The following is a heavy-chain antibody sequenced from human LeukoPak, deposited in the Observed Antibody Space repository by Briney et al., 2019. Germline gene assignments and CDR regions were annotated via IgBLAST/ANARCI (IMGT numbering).Heavy chain of an antibody. J-gene: IGHJ5*02. CDR2: IIPIFGTA. D-gene: IGHD3-22*01. CDR1: GGTFSSYA. Sequence: SSVKVSCEASGGTFSSYAISWVRQAPGQGLEWMGGIIPIFGTANYAQKFQGRVTITTDESTSTAYMELSSLRSEDTAVYYCARRASDYYDSSGYYYWFDPWGQGTLVTVSS. V-gene: IGHV1-69*05. CDR3: ARRASDYYDSSGYYYWFDP.